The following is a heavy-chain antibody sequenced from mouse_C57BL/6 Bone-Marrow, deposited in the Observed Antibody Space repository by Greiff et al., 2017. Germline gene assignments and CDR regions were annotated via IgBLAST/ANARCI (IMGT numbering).Heavy chain of an antibody. V-gene: IGHV3-6*01. J-gene: IGHJ3*01. Sequence: EVQLQESGPGLVKPSQSLSLTCSVTGYSINSGYYWNWIRPFPGNKLEWTGYISYDGSNNYNPSLKNRISLTRDTSQNQFFLKLNSVTTEDTATDYWARDPLYDYDEAYWGQGTLVTVSA. CDR2: ISYDGSN. CDR3: ARDPLYDYDEAY. D-gene: IGHD2-4*01. CDR1: GYSINSGYY.